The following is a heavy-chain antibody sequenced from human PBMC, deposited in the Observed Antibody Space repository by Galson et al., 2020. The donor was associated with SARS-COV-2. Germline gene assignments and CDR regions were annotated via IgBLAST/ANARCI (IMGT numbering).Heavy chain of an antibody. CDR2: IWFDGTNK. CDR3: VKVAGNFDWYFDV. CDR1: GFSLSTHA. Sequence: GESLKISCAASGFSLSTHAMHWVRQAPGKGLEWVAAIWFDGTNKYYVDSVKGRFTIYRDGSSNTLDLQMDSLRVEDTAVYYCVKVAGNFDWYFDVWGRGTRVTVSP. V-gene: IGHV3-33*06. D-gene: IGHD6-13*01. J-gene: IGHJ2*01.